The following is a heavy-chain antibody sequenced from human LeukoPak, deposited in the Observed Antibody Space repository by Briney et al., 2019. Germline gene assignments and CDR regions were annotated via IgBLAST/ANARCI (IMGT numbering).Heavy chain of an antibody. CDR3: ARIIAAPKQYYFDY. CDR1: GFTFSSYS. V-gene: IGHV3-21*01. CDR2: ISSSSSYI. D-gene: IGHD6-6*01. J-gene: IGHJ4*02. Sequence: GSLRLSCAASGFTFSSYSMNWVRQAPGKGLEWVSSISSSSSYIYYADSVKGRFTISRDNAKNSLYLQMNSLRAEDTAVYYCARIIAAPKQYYFDYWGQGTLVTVSS.